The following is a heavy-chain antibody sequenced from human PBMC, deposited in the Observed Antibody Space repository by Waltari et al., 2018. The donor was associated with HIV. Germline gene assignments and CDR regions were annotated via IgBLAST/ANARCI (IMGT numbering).Heavy chain of an antibody. J-gene: IGHJ4*02. D-gene: IGHD6-19*01. CDR2: MRSDTDTI. V-gene: IGHV3-11*01. Sequence: QVQLVESGGGLVNPGGSLRLSCATSGFTFSDYYMTWIRRAPGKGLEWVSYMRSDTDTIYYADSVKGRFTISRDNAKNSLYLQMNRLSVEDTAVYDCARLKYSSGFFDYWGQGALVTVSS. CDR1: GFTFSDYY. CDR3: ARLKYSSGFFDY.